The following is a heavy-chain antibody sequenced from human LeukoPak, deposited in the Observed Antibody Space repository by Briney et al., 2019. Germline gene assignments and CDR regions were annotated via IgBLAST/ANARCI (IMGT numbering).Heavy chain of an antibody. Sequence: SGTLSLTCAVSGGSISSNNWWSWVRQPPGKGLEWIGEIYPSGSTNYNPSLKSRVTISVDKSKNQFSLKLSSVTAADPAVYYCARDGYYDSGGYLTDYWGQGTLVTVSS. V-gene: IGHV4-4*02. CDR1: GGSISSNNW. D-gene: IGHD3-22*01. CDR2: IYPSGST. J-gene: IGHJ4*02. CDR3: ARDGYYDSGGYLTDY.